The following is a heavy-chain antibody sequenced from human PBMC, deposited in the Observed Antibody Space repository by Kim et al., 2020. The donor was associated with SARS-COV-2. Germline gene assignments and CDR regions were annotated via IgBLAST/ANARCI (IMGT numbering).Heavy chain of an antibody. CDR2: IRASSETT. J-gene: IGHJ4*02. CDR1: GFTVGNNA. D-gene: IGHD6-19*01. V-gene: IGHV3-23*01. Sequence: GGSLILSCAASGFTVGNNAMSWVRQAPGRGLEWVSTIRASSETTYYADSVDGRFTISRDSSRHTLYLQLYSLRADDTAVYYCAKDRGGSGWPVFDSWGQGTLVTVSS. CDR3: AKDRGGSGWPVFDS.